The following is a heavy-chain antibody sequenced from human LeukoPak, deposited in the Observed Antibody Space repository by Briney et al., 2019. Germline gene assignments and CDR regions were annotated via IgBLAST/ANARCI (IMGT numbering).Heavy chain of an antibody. V-gene: IGHV4-4*07. CDR3: ARGPYCGGDCYFDY. J-gene: IGHJ4*02. CDR1: GGSISGYY. D-gene: IGHD2-21*02. Sequence: SETLSLTCTVSGGSISGYYWSWIRQPAGKGLEWIGRIYTSVTTNYNPSLKSRVTMSIDTSKNQFSLKVTSVTAADTAVYYCARGPYCGGDCYFDYWGQGTLVTVSS. CDR2: IYTSVTT.